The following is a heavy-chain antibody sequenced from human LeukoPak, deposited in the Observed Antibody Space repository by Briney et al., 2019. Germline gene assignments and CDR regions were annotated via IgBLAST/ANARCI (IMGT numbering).Heavy chain of an antibody. D-gene: IGHD5-18*01. CDR2: IWYDASKE. J-gene: IGHJ4*02. CDR1: GFTFRRYA. CDR3: ARDFEFTTEDTFASPDY. V-gene: IGHV3-33*07. Sequence: GGSLRLSCAASGFTFRRYAMSWVRQAPGKGLEWVAVIWYDASKEYYQNSVEGRFTISRDDSKNTLYLQMNSLRPEDTAMYYCARDFEFTTEDTFASPDYWGQGTLVTVSS.